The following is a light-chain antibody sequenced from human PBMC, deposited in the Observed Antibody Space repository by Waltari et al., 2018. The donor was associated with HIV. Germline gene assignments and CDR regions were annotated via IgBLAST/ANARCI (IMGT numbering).Light chain of an antibody. J-gene: IGLJ3*02. V-gene: IGLV3-25*03. CDR1: ALPKQY. CDR3: QSADSSGTYVV. CDR2: KDT. Sequence: SYELTQPPSVSVSPGQTARITCSGDALPKQYAYWYRQRPGQAPVLVIYKDTERPSWIPERFSGSSSVTTVTLTIRGVQAVDEADYYCQSADSSGTYVVFGGGTKLTVL.